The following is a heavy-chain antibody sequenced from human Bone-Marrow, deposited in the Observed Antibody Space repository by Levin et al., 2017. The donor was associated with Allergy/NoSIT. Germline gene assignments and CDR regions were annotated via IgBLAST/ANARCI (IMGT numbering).Heavy chain of an antibody. J-gene: IGHJ6*02. CDR1: GFTVGSNY. CDR2: IYNVDTEIT. V-gene: IGHV3-53*01. CDR3: ARPGTTHRHYYPYGVDV. Sequence: GESLKISCAASGFTVGSNYMAWVRQPPGKGLQWVSGIYNVDTEITYYADSVKGRFTISRDFSRNTLYLQMTNVRTDDTAMYYCARPGTTHRHYYPYGVDVWGQGATVTVSS. D-gene: IGHD1/OR15-1a*01.